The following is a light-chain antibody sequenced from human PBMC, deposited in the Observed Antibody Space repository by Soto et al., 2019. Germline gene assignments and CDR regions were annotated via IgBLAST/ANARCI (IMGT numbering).Light chain of an antibody. CDR2: DNN. J-gene: IGLJ2*01. Sequence: QSVLTQPPSVSAAPGQKVTISYSGSSSNIGNNYVSWYQQLPGTAPKLLIYDNNKRPSGIPDRFSGSKSGTSGTLDITGLQTGDEADYYCATWDGSLPAEVFGGGTQLTVL. CDR3: ATWDGSLPAEV. V-gene: IGLV1-51*01. CDR1: SSNIGNNY.